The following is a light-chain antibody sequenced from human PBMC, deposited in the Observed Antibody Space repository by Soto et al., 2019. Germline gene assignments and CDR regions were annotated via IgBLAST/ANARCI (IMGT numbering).Light chain of an antibody. J-gene: IGLJ2*01. CDR3: QTWDTGIRV. Sequence: QSVLTQSPSASASLGASVKLTCTLSSGHSNYVIAWHQQQPEKDPRYLMKLNSDGSHSKGDGIPDRFSGSSSGAERYLTISSLQSEDEADYYCQTWDTGIRVFGGGTKLTVL. V-gene: IGLV4-69*01. CDR1: SGHSNYV. CDR2: LNSDGSH.